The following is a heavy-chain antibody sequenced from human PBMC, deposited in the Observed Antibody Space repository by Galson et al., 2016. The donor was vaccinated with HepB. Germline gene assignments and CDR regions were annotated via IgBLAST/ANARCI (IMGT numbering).Heavy chain of an antibody. J-gene: IGHJ4*02. Sequence: FLRRSRAAPGFVPSHFGLSCVRLAPGKGLGWVASISTTRTAYYSDSVQGRFTISRDNSNNTLYLQMNGLRAEDTAVYYCAKERLVRRIFDHWGQGTLLTVSS. V-gene: IGHV3-23*01. D-gene: IGHD1-1*01. CDR3: AKERLVRRIFDH. CDR2: ISTTRTA. CDR1: GFVPSHFG.